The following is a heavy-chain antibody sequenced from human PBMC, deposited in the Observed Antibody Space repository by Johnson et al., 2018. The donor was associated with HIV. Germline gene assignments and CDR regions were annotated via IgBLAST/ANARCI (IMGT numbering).Heavy chain of an antibody. CDR3: AKQYGSGLTGAFDI. Sequence: QEQLVESGGGVVQPGRSLRLSCAASGFTFSTYAMHWVRQDPGKGLEWVAVIRSDGINKYYAASVKGRFTISRDNSKNTLYLQMNSLRAEDTAVYYCAKQYGSGLTGAFDIWGQGTMVTVSS. CDR1: GFTFSTYA. V-gene: IGHV3-33*06. CDR2: IRSDGINK. D-gene: IGHD3-10*01. J-gene: IGHJ3*02.